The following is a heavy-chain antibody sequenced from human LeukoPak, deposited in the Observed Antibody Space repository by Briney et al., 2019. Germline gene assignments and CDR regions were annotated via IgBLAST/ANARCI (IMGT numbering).Heavy chain of an antibody. D-gene: IGHD2-2*01. Sequence: PGGSLRLSCAASGFTFSDYYMSWIRQAPGKGLEWVSAISGSGGSTYYADSVKGRFTISRDNSKNTLYLQMNSLRVEDTAVYYCAKEGGYCSSTSCYDYWGQGTLVTVSS. CDR3: AKEGGYCSSTSCYDY. J-gene: IGHJ4*02. V-gene: IGHV3-23*01. CDR1: GFTFSDYY. CDR2: ISGSGGST.